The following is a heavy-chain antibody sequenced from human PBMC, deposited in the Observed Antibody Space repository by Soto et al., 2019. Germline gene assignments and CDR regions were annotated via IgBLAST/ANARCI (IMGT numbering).Heavy chain of an antibody. D-gene: IGHD3-16*02. J-gene: IGHJ4*02. Sequence: QVQLQESGPGLVKPSETLSLTCTVSGGSISDYYWSWIRQSPGKGLEWIGHIFYTGSTNYNPSLKSRVNISVDMSWNQFSLRLDSVIAADTAVYYCARGGTMITFGGVVVAPYFDSWGQGTLVTVSS. CDR1: GGSISDYY. CDR2: IFYTGST. V-gene: IGHV4-59*01. CDR3: ARGGTMITFGGVVVAPYFDS.